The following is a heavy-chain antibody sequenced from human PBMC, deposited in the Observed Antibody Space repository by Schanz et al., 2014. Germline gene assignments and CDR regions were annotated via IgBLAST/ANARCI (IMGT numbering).Heavy chain of an antibody. CDR2: IWSDGTNE. J-gene: IGHJ4*02. V-gene: IGHV3-33*06. CDR1: GFGFSSYS. CDR3: TKGRTFGR. Sequence: VQLAESGGGLIQPGGSLRLSCAASGFGFSSYSMNWVRQAPGKGLEWVAVIWSDGTNEYYADSVKGRFTISRDNSKNTLYLQMNSLRPEDTAVYYCTKGRTFGRWGQGTLVTVSS. D-gene: IGHD3-16*01.